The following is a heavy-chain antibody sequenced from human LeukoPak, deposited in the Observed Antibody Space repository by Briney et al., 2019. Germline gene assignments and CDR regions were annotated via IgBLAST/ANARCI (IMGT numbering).Heavy chain of an antibody. D-gene: IGHD6-13*01. CDR2: IYYSGST. Sequence: PSETLSLTCTVSGGSLSSYYWSWIRQPPGKGLEWIGYIYYSGSTYDNPSLKSRVTISRDTSKNQFSLKLSSVTAADTAVYYCARVLTYSSSSVSAFDIWGQGTMVTVSS. J-gene: IGHJ3*02. CDR1: GGSLSSYY. V-gene: IGHV4-59*01. CDR3: ARVLTYSSSSVSAFDI.